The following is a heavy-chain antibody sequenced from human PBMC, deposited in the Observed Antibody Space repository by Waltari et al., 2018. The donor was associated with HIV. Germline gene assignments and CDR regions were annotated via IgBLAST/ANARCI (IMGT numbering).Heavy chain of an antibody. J-gene: IGHJ5*02. D-gene: IGHD4-4*01. V-gene: IGHV1-8*01. CDR2: INPMSRNV. CDR1: GYKFTSYD. Sequence: QVQLAQSGAEVKKPGASVKVSCGDSGYKFTSYDINWVRQASGRGLEWMGWINPMSRNVGYSKNFQGRFTMTSDTSISTAYMKLTRLRPEDTAMYFCARGWPTVSWRLDPWGNGTRVSVSS. CDR3: ARGWPTVSWRLDP.